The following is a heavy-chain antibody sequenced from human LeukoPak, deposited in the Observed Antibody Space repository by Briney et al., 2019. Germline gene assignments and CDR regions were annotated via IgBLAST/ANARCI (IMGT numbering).Heavy chain of an antibody. CDR2: VSHFGNT. CDR1: GGSISTYY. J-gene: IGHJ4*02. D-gene: IGHD1-7*01. CDR3: ARAGDRGELDF. V-gene: IGHV4-59*01. Sequence: SETLSLTCTVSGGSISTYYWTWIRQPPGKGLEWIGYVSHFGNTNYNPSLKTRVTISVDTSKNQFSLRLTSVTTADTAFYYCARAGDRGELDFWGQGTLVTVSS.